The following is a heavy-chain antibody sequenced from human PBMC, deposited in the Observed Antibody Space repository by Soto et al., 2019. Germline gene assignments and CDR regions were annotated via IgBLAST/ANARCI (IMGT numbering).Heavy chain of an antibody. V-gene: IGHV3-30*03. CDR3: ARGDKGGFDL. CDR1: GFTFSSYG. J-gene: IGHJ3*01. D-gene: IGHD2-21*02. CDR2: ISYDGSNK. Sequence: GGSLRLSCAASGFTFSSYGMHWVRQAPGKGLEWVAVISYDGSNKYYADSVKGRFTISRDNAKNTLFLQMNSLRAEDSAVYYCARGDKGGFDLWGQGTTVTVSS.